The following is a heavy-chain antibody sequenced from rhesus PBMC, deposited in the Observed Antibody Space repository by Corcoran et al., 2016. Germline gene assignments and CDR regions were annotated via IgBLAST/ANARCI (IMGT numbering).Heavy chain of an antibody. V-gene: IGHV4-160*01. CDR2: IRSGGST. CDR3: ARDQVDFWTGYYHDY. D-gene: IGHD3-3*01. Sequence: QVQLQQWGEGLVKPSETLSLTCAVYGGSISSNSWSWIRQPPGKGLEWIGRIRSGGSTNYNPSLKSRVTISRDTSKNQFSLKLSSVTAADTAVYYCARDQVDFWTGYYHDYWGQGVLVTVSS. CDR1: GGSISSNS. J-gene: IGHJ4*01.